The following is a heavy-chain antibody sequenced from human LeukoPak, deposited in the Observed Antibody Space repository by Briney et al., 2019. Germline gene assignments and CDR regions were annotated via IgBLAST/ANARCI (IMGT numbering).Heavy chain of an antibody. CDR3: VKVFRYESGSQILAN. V-gene: IGHV3-33*06. D-gene: IGHD3-3*02. CDR1: GVSFSSYV. J-gene: IGHJ4*02. CDR2: IWYDGAIE. Sequence: GGSLRLSCLASGVSFSSYVMRWVRQAPGKGLEWVAVIWYDGAIESYADSVKGRFTVSRDNSKDTLCLQMNSLRGEDTAVYYCVKVFRYESGSQILANWGQETLVTVSS.